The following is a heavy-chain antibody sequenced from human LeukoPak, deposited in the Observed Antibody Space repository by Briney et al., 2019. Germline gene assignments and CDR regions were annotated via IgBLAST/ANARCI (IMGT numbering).Heavy chain of an antibody. CDR1: GFTFSSYS. D-gene: IGHD3-16*02. CDR2: ISGSSSYI. V-gene: IGHV3-21*01. J-gene: IGHJ3*02. Sequence: GGSLRLSCAASGFTFSSYSMNWVRQAPGKGLEWVSSISGSSSYIYYADSVKGRFTISRDNAKNSLYLQMNSLRAEDTAVYYCARDPRENGIVYAFDIWGQGTMVTVSS. CDR3: ARDPRENGIVYAFDI.